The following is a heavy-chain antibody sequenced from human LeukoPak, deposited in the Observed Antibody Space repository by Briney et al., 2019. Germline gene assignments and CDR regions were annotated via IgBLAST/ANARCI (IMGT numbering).Heavy chain of an antibody. D-gene: IGHD3-9*01. CDR3: ARRYYDILTGPGAFDI. Sequence: GGSLKISWKGSGYSFTSYWIGGVRQMPGKGREWMGIIYPGDSDTRYSPSFQGQVTISADTSISTAYLQWSSLKASDTAMYYCARRYYDILTGPGAFDIWGQGTMVTVSS. CDR1: GYSFTSYW. CDR2: IYPGDSDT. J-gene: IGHJ3*02. V-gene: IGHV5-51*01.